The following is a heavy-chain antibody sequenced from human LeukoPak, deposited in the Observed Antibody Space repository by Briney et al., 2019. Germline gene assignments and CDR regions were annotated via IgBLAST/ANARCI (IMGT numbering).Heavy chain of an antibody. CDR3: ARDLELGVAVAGTGLLKVGPPGFNP. J-gene: IGHJ5*02. D-gene: IGHD6-19*01. Sequence: SVKVSCKASGGTFSSYAISWVRQAPGQGLEWMGGIIPIFGTANYAQKFQGRVTITADESTSTAYMELSSLRSDDTAVYYCARDLELGVAVAGTGLLKVGPPGFNPWGQGTLVTVSS. CDR1: GGTFSSYA. V-gene: IGHV1-69*01. CDR2: IIPIFGTA.